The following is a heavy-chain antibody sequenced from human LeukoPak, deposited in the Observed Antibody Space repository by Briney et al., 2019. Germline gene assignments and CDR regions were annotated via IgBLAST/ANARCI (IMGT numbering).Heavy chain of an antibody. CDR3: ARRRGWYPVDY. Sequence: SETLSLTCTVSGGSISSYYWSWIRQPPGKGLEWVGTIYYTGSTYYNPSLKSRVTISVDTSKNQCPLKLSSVTAADTAVYYCARRRGWYPVDYWGQGTLVTVSS. D-gene: IGHD6-19*01. V-gene: IGHV4-39*01. J-gene: IGHJ4*02. CDR1: GGSISSYY. CDR2: IYYTGST.